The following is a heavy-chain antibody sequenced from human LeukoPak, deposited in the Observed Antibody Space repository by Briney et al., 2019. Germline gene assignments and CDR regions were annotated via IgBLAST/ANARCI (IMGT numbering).Heavy chain of an antibody. D-gene: IGHD2-8*01. J-gene: IGHJ2*01. V-gene: IGHV3-7*04. Sequence: GGSLRLSCAVSGLNFRSFWMSWVRQAPGKGLEWQANIKQDGSEKFYVDSVKGRFTISRDNAKNSLYLQMNSLRAEDSAVYFCARGFYFSMTELYYLDLWGRGTLVTVSS. CDR3: ARGFYFSMTELYYLDL. CDR2: IKQDGSEK. CDR1: GLNFRSFW.